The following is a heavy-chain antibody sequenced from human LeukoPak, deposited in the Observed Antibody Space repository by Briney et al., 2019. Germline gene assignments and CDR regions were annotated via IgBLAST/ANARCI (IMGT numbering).Heavy chain of an antibody. CDR2: INWNGGST. CDR1: GFTFTNTFSNYW. CDR3: AKDFSSGYYYFDY. V-gene: IGHV3-20*04. J-gene: IGHJ4*02. D-gene: IGHD3-22*01. Sequence: PGGSLRLSCAASGFTFTNTFSNYWMTWVRQAPGKGLEWVSGINWNGGSTGYADSVKGRFTISRDNAKNSLYLQMNSLRAEDTALYFCAKDFSSGYYYFDYWGQGTLVTVSS.